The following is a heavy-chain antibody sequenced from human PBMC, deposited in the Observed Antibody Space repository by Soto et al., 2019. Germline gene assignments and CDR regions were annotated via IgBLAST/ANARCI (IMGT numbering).Heavy chain of an antibody. CDR1: GFTFSTFG. J-gene: IGHJ4*02. V-gene: IGHV3-33*01. D-gene: IGHD1-1*01. CDR2: IWNDGSKK. CDR3: VTGNQNYFDY. Sequence: QVLLVETGGGVVQPGRSLRLSCAASGFTFSTFGLHWVRQAPGKALEWVAVIWNDGSKKYYADSVKGRFTISWDNSNNTLFLQMNSLRVEDTAVYYCVTGNQNYFDYWGQGTLVTVSS.